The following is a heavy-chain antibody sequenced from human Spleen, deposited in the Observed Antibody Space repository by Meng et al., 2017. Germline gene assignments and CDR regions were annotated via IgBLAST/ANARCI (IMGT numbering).Heavy chain of an antibody. CDR2: ITWDGGNS. J-gene: IGHJ3*02. Sequence: GESLKISCAASGFTFDDYAMHWVRQAPGKGLEWVCLITWDGGNSFYADSVKGRFTISRDNAKNSLYLQMNSLRAEDTALYYCARGDEITMVRGVISAFDIWGQGTMVTVSS. CDR1: GFTFDDYA. D-gene: IGHD3-10*01. V-gene: IGHV3-43D*03. CDR3: ARGDEITMVRGVISAFDI.